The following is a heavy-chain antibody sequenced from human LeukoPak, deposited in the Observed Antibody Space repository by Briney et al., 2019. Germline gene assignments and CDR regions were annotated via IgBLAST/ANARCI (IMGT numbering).Heavy chain of an antibody. CDR2: IIPLLGIA. V-gene: IGHV1-69*04. D-gene: IGHD5-12*01. Sequence: SVKVSCKASGGIFSSYTISWVRQAPGQGLEWMGRIIPLLGIANYAQKFQGRVTIIADKSTSTAYMELSSLRSEDTAVYYCARDDADSAYADGDYWGQGTLVTVSS. J-gene: IGHJ4*02. CDR1: GGIFSSYT. CDR3: ARDDADSAYADGDY.